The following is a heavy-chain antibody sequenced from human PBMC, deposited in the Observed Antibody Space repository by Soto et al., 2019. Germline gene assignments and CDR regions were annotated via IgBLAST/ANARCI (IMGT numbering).Heavy chain of an antibody. Sequence: SETLSLTCTVSGGSISRGDYYWSLIRQPPGKGLEWIGYIYYSGSTYYNPSLKSRVTISVDTSKNQFSLKLSSVTAADTAVYYCARRLTVVGAAFFDYWGQGTLVTVSS. CDR2: IYYSGST. J-gene: IGHJ4*02. D-gene: IGHD2-15*01. CDR3: ARRLTVVGAAFFDY. V-gene: IGHV4-30-4*01. CDR1: GGSISRGDYY.